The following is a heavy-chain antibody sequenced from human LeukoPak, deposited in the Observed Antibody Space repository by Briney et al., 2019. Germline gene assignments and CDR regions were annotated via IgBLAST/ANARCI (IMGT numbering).Heavy chain of an antibody. D-gene: IGHD2-15*01. CDR2: IYSGGST. CDR3: AKGPVATYFDY. V-gene: IGHV3-53*01. Sequence: GGSLRLSCAASGFTVSSNYMSWVRQAPGKGLEWVSVIYSGGSTYYADSVKGRFTISRDNSKNTLYLQMNSLRAEDTAVYYCAKGPVATYFDYWGQGTLVTVSS. CDR1: GFTVSSNY. J-gene: IGHJ4*02.